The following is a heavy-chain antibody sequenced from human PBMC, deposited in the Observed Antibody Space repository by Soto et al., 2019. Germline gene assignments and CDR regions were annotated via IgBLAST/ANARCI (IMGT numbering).Heavy chain of an antibody. V-gene: IGHV3-21*01. CDR3: ARSPVGDAFNV. CDR2: ISSGSDYI. Sequence: EVQLVESGGGLVKPGGSLRLSCAASGFTFSSYSMNWVGQAPGKGLEWVSSISSGSDYIFYADSVKGRFTISRDNAKNSLFLQMNSLTAEDTAVYYCARSPVGDAFNVWGQGTVVTVSS. J-gene: IGHJ3*01. CDR1: GFTFSSYS.